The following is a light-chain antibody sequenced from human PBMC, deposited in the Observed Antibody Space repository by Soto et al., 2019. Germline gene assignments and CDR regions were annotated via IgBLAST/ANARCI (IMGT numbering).Light chain of an antibody. CDR2: GNS. J-gene: IGLJ3*02. CDR1: SSNIGAGYD. Sequence: QSVLTQPPSVSGAPGQRVTISCTGSSSNIGAGYDVHWYQQLPGTAPKLLIYGNSNRPSGVPDRFSGSKSGTSASLAITGLKAEAAADSYCQSYDSSLSGWVFGGGTKLTVL. CDR3: QSYDSSLSGWV. V-gene: IGLV1-40*01.